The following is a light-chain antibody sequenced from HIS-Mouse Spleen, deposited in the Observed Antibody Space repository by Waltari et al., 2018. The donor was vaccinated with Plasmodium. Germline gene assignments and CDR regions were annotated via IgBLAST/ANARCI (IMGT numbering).Light chain of an antibody. J-gene: IGLJ3*02. CDR1: AFPKNK. Sequence: YELTQPPSVSVSPGQTARITCPGVAFPKNKAFWYQQKSGQAPVLVIYEDSKRPSGIPERFSGSSSGTMATLTISGAQVEDEADYYCYSTDSSGNHRVFGGGTKLTVL. V-gene: IGLV3-10*01. CDR3: YSTDSSGNHRV. CDR2: EDS.